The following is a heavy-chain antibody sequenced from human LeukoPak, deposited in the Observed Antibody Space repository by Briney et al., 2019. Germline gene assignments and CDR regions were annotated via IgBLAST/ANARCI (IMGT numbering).Heavy chain of an antibody. V-gene: IGHV3-21*01. CDR3: AREARPSITMIVVVITRSYFDY. CDR1: GFTFGSSG. Sequence: GGSLRLSCIASGFTFGSSGMHWVRQAPGKGLEWVSSISSSSSYIYYADSVKGRFTISRDNSKNTLYLQMNSLRAEDTAVYYCAREARPSITMIVVVITRSYFDYWGQGTLVTVSS. J-gene: IGHJ4*02. D-gene: IGHD3-22*01. CDR2: ISSSSSYI.